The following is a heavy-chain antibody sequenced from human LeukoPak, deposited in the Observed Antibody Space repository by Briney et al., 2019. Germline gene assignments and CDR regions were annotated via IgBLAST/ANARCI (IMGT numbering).Heavy chain of an antibody. CDR1: GGTFSSYA. CDR3: ARDRAGGEITMVFRL. J-gene: IGHJ4*02. V-gene: IGHV1-69*01. D-gene: IGHD3-10*01. CDR2: IIPIFGTA. Sequence: ASVKVSCKASGGTFSSYAISWVRQAPGQGLEWMGGIIPIFGTANYAQKFQGRVTITAGESTSTAYMELSSLRSEDTAVYYCARDRAGGEITMVFRLWGQGTLVTVSS.